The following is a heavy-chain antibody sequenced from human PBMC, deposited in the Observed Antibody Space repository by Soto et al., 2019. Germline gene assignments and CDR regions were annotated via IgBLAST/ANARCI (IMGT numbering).Heavy chain of an antibody. CDR1: GFTFSSYG. CDR3: AKDPSAAVVTSYYFDY. Sequence: VQLVESGGGVVQPGRSLRLSCAASGFTFSSYGMHWVRQAPGKGLEWVAVISYDGSNKYYADSVKGRFTISRDNSKNTLYLQMNSLRAEDTAVYYCAKDPSAAVVTSYYFDYWGQGTLVTVSS. CDR2: ISYDGSNK. V-gene: IGHV3-30*18. J-gene: IGHJ4*02. D-gene: IGHD2-21*02.